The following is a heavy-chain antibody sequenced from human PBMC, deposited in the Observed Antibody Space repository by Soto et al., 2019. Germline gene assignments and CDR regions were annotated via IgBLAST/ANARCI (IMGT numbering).Heavy chain of an antibody. Sequence: PGGSLRLSCAASGFTFSSYSMSWVRQAPGKGLEWVSGINRSSGFIDYADSVRGRFTISRDNAKNSLYLQMNSLRAEDTAVYHCEKTTRRTGCDHLDAWGQGTMVTVSS. CDR1: GFTFSSYS. CDR3: EKTTRRTGCDHLDA. D-gene: IGHD5-12*01. CDR2: INRSSGFI. V-gene: IGHV3-21*04. J-gene: IGHJ5*02.